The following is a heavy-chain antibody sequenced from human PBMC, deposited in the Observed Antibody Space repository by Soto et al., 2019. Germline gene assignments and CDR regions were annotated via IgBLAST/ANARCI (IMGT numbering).Heavy chain of an antibody. D-gene: IGHD3-22*01. CDR2: IDSDGSRP. J-gene: IGHJ4*02. Sequence: EVQLVESGGGLVQPGGSLRLSCAASGFNFGSGWMHWVRQAPGKGLVCVSRIDSDGSRPTYADSVKGRFTISRDNAKYTLYLQMSSLTAEDTALYSCSRDPLNYYDSDWGQGTLVTVPS. CDR3: SRDPLNYYDSD. V-gene: IGHV3-74*01. CDR1: GFNFGSGW.